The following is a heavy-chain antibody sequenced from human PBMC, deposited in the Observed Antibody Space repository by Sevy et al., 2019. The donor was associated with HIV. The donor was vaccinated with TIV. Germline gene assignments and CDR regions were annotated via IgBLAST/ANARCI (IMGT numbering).Heavy chain of an antibody. J-gene: IGHJ4*02. CDR2: INPKSGDS. Sequence: ASVKVSCKASGYTFTGQYIHWVRQAPGQGLEWMGWINPKSGDSNYAQEFQGRVTMTRDTSINTAYMELSGLTSDDTAVYYCARDLRPRGYSDGSFDYWGQGTLVTVSS. D-gene: IGHD5-12*01. V-gene: IGHV1-2*02. CDR3: ARDLRPRGYSDGSFDY. CDR1: GYTFTGQY.